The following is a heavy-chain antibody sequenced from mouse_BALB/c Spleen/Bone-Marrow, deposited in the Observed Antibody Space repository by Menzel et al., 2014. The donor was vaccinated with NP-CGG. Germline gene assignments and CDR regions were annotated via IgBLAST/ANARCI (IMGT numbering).Heavy chain of an antibody. J-gene: IGHJ2*01. CDR2: INPYNDGT. CDR3: AKGGNYRYDFDY. V-gene: IGHV1-14*01. CDR1: GYTFTSYV. Sequence: EVQLQQSGPELVKPGASAKMSCKASGYTFTSYVMHWVKQKPGQGLEWIGYINPYNDGTKYNEKFKGMATLTSDRSSSTAYMELSSLTSEDSAVYYCAKGGNYRYDFDYWSQGTTLTISS. D-gene: IGHD2-14*01.